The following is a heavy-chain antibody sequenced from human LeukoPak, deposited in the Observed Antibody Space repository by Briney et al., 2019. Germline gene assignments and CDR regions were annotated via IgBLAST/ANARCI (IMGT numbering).Heavy chain of an antibody. D-gene: IGHD5-24*01. Sequence: GGSLRLSCAASGFTFSSYAMSWVRQAPGKGLEWVSAISGSGGSTYYADSVEGRFTISRDNSKNTLYLQMNSLRAEDTAVYYCAKDPADGYNPFDYWGQGTLVTVSS. J-gene: IGHJ4*02. V-gene: IGHV3-23*01. CDR3: AKDPADGYNPFDY. CDR1: GFTFSSYA. CDR2: ISGSGGST.